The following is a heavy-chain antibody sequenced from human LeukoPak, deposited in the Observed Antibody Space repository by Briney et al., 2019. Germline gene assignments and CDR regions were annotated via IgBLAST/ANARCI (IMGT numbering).Heavy chain of an antibody. CDR3: ALDFDY. CDR1: GGSISSSSYY. V-gene: IGHV4-39*07. J-gene: IGHJ4*02. D-gene: IGHD3-3*01. Sequence: SETLSLTCTVSGGSISSSSYYWGWIRQPPGKGLEWIGEINHSGSTNYNPSLKSRVTISVDTSKNQFSLKLSSVTAADTAVYYCALDFDYWGQGTLVTVSS. CDR2: INHSGST.